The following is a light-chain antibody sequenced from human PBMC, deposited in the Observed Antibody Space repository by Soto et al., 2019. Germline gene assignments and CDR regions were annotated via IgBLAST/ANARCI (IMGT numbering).Light chain of an antibody. CDR3: SSYTTSNTRQIV. CDR2: DVS. Sequence: QSALPQPASMSGSPGGSITVPCTGTSSDVDENNYVSWYQHHPGKAPKLMIFDVSNRPSGVSNRFSGSKSGNTASLTISGLQPEDEADYYCSSYTTSNTRQIVFGTGTKVTVL. J-gene: IGLJ1*01. CDR1: SSDVDENNY. V-gene: IGLV2-14*03.